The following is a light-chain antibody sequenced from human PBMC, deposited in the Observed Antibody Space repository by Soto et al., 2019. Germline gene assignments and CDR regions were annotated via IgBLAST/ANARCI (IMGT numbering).Light chain of an antibody. CDR2: EVS. Sequence: QSALTQPASVSGSPGQSITISCTGTSADVGGCNYVSWYQQHPDKAPKVVIYEVSNRPSGVSNRFSGSKSGNTASLTISGLQPEDEADYYCSSCTTTSTLVFGTGTKLAGL. J-gene: IGLJ1*01. CDR1: SADVGGCNY. V-gene: IGLV2-14*01. CDR3: SSCTTTSTLV.